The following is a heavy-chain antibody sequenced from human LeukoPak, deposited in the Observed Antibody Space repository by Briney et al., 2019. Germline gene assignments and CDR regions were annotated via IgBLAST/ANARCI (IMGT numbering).Heavy chain of an antibody. Sequence: PGGSLRLSCAASGFTFSSYSMNWVRQDPGKGLEWVSSISSSSSYIYYADSVKGRFTISRDNAKNSLYLQMNSLRAEDTAVYYCAPRIAAAGKAFDPWGQGTLVTVSS. V-gene: IGHV3-21*01. J-gene: IGHJ5*02. CDR1: GFTFSSYS. D-gene: IGHD6-13*01. CDR3: APRIAAAGKAFDP. CDR2: ISSSSSYI.